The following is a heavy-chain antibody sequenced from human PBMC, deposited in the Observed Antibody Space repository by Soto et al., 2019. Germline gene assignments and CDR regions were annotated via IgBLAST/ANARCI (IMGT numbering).Heavy chain of an antibody. V-gene: IGHV1-69*13. CDR3: ASTRRRELRGNAFDI. Sequence: GASVKVSCKASGGTFSSYAISWVRQAPGQGLEWMGGIIPIFGTANYAQKFQGRVTITADESTSTAYMELSSLRSEDTAVYYCASTRRRELRGNAFDIWGQGTMVTVSS. D-gene: IGHD1-26*01. CDR2: IIPIFGTA. CDR1: GGTFSSYA. J-gene: IGHJ3*02.